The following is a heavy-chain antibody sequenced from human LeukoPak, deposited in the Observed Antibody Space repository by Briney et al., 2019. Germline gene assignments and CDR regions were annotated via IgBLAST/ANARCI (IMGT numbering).Heavy chain of an antibody. CDR1: GFPFGDHA. V-gene: IGHV3-49*04. Sequence: GGSLRLSCTASGFPFGDHAMSWVRQAPGKGLEWVGFIRTNTNGGTIEYAASVKARFTISRDDSKSIAYLQMNSLKTEDTAVYYCIRNSGTYRGYGMDVWGQGTTVTVSS. D-gene: IGHD1-26*01. CDR2: IRTNTNGGTI. CDR3: IRNSGTYRGYGMDV. J-gene: IGHJ6*02.